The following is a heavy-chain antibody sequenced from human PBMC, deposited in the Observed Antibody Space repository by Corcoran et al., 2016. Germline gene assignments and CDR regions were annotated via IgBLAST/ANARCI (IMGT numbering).Heavy chain of an antibody. CDR1: GFTFSSYG. D-gene: IGHD2-15*01. V-gene: IGHV3-33*01. J-gene: IGHJ4*02. CDR2: IWYDGSNK. Sequence: QVQLVASGGGVVQPGRSLRLSCAASGFTFSSYGMHWVRQAPGKGLEWVAVIWYDGSNKYYADSVKGRFTISRDNSKNTLYLQMNSLRAEDTAVYYCAREGGGNTRGFDYWGQGTLVTVSS. CDR3: AREGGGNTRGFDY.